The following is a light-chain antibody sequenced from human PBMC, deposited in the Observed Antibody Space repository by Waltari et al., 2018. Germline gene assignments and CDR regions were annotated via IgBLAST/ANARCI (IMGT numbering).Light chain of an antibody. CDR1: EGLVHKDGTVY. CDR3: MQGTFWPYT. J-gene: IGKJ2*01. CDR2: KVS. V-gene: IGKV2-30*02. Sequence: DVAMTQSPLPLPVTLGQPASMSCRSSEGLVHKDGTVYLDWFHQSPGQSPRRLIYKVSNRGSGVPDRFSGSGSGTDFTLKISRVEAEDVGVYYCMQGTFWPYTFGQGTKLEIK.